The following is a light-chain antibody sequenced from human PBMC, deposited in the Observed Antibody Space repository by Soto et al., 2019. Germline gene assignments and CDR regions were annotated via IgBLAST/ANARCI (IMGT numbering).Light chain of an antibody. Sequence: DIQMTQSPSSLSASVGDRVTITCRASQGISNFLAWYQQKPGKVPKLLIYAASTLQSGVPSRFSGSGSGTYFTLTISSLQSEDVATYYCQKYANAPWTFGQGTKVEIK. CDR3: QKYANAPWT. V-gene: IGKV1-27*01. J-gene: IGKJ1*01. CDR1: QGISNF. CDR2: AAS.